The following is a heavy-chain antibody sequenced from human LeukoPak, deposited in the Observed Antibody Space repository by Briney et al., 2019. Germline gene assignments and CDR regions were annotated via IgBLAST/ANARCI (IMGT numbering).Heavy chain of an antibody. D-gene: IGHD1-26*01. CDR2: IYYSGSA. CDR1: GGSISSYQ. J-gene: IGHJ4*02. Sequence: SETLSLTCTVSGGSISSYQWSWIRQPPGKGLEWIGNIYYSGSANYNPSLQSRVTISVDTSKNQFSLKLTSVTAADTAVYYCARAIEVGAMTPFDYWGQGTLVTVSS. V-gene: IGHV4-59*08. CDR3: ARAIEVGAMTPFDY.